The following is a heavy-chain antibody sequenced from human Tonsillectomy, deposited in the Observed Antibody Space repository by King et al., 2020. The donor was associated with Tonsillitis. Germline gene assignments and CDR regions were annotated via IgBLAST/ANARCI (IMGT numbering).Heavy chain of an antibody. D-gene: IGHD6-19*01. CDR2: IHTSGSP. CDR1: GGSINSDF. V-gene: IGHV4-4*07. J-gene: IGHJ2*01. CDR3: ARAPRSSGWFWFFDL. Sequence: VQLQESGPGLVKPSETLSLTCTVSGGSINSDFWSWIRQPAGRGLEWVGRIHTSGSPYYNPSLKSRVTMSVDTSENHFSLRLNSVTAADTAVYYCARAPRSSGWFWFFDLWGRGTLVTVSS.